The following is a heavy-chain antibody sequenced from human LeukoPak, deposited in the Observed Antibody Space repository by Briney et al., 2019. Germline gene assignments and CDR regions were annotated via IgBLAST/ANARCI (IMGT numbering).Heavy chain of an antibody. Sequence: SQTLSLTCTVSGGSISSGGYYWSWIRQHPGKGLEWIGYIYYSGSTYYNPSLKSRVTISVDTSKNQFSLKLSSVTAADTAVYYCARRQWELTQVTFDIWGQGTMVTVSS. CDR2: IYYSGST. CDR1: GGSISSGGYY. V-gene: IGHV4-31*03. CDR3: ARRQWELTQVTFDI. J-gene: IGHJ3*02. D-gene: IGHD1-26*01.